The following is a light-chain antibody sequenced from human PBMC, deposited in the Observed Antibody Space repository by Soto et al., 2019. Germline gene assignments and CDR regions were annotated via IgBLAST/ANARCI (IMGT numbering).Light chain of an antibody. CDR1: SSDVGSYNL. J-gene: IGLJ2*01. CDR2: EGS. CDR3: CSYAGSSTLVV. Sequence: QSALTQPASVSGSPGQSITISCTGTSSDVGSYNLVSLYQQHPGKAPKLMIYEGSKRPSGVSNRFSGSKSGNTASLTISGLQAEDEADYDCCSYAGSSTLVVFGGGTKLTVL. V-gene: IGLV2-23*01.